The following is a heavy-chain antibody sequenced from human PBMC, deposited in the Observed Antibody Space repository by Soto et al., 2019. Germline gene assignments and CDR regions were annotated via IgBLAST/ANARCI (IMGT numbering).Heavy chain of an antibody. CDR2: INPSGGST. Sequence: QVQLVQSGAEVKKPGASVKVSCKASGYTFTSYYMHWVRQAPGQGLEWMGIINPSGGSTSYAQKFQGRVTMTRDTSTSTVYMELSSLRSEDTAVYYCARAPGNSGSYFSIFDYWGQGTLVTFSS. CDR1: GYTFTSYY. J-gene: IGHJ4*02. V-gene: IGHV1-46*01. CDR3: ARAPGNSGSYFSIFDY. D-gene: IGHD1-26*01.